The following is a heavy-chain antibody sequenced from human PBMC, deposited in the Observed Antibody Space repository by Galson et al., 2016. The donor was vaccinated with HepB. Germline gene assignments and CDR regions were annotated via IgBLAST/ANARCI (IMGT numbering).Heavy chain of an antibody. V-gene: IGHV1-8*02. D-gene: IGHD3-10*01. CDR2: MNPNSGDT. CDR3: ARVLSKWDGAFDI. Sequence: SVKVSCKASEYTFSTYEINWVRQATGQGLEWMGWMNPNSGDTGHTQRFQGRVTMTRDTSTSTAYMELSSLRAEDTAVYYCARVLSKWDGAFDIWGQGTMVSVSS. CDR1: EYTFSTYE. J-gene: IGHJ3*02.